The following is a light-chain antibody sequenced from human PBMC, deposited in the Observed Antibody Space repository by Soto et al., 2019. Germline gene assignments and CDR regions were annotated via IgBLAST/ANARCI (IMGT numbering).Light chain of an antibody. Sequence: AVQMTQSPSSLSASIGDRVTITCRASQDIRNELGWYQQKPGKAPKLLIHAASTLQGGVSSRFSGSGSGTDFTLTISSLQPEDFASYYCLQDFDYPRTFGQGTRVEVK. CDR3: LQDFDYPRT. J-gene: IGKJ1*01. CDR1: QDIRNE. CDR2: AAS. V-gene: IGKV1-6*01.